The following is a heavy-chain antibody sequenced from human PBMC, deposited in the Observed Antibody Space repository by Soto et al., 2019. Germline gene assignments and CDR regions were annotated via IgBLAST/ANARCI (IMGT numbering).Heavy chain of an antibody. CDR3: ATGRSEVVPGAMDT. V-gene: IGHV4-4*07. CDR1: GDSFSNYY. CDR2: IYPTGST. J-gene: IGHJ5*02. D-gene: IGHD2-2*01. Sequence: QVQLQESGPGLVKPSETLSLSCTVSGDSFSNYYCNWVRKSAGKGLEWIGRIYPTGSTTYNPSLKSRLTTSVDTSKNQFSLRLTSMTAADTAVYYCATGRSEVVPGAMDTWGQGTLVTVSS.